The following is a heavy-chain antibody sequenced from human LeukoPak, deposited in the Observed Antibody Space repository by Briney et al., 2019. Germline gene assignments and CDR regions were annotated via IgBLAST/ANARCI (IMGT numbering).Heavy chain of an antibody. CDR3: ASQRSPTVVTPRYYGMDV. V-gene: IGHV4-34*01. CDR2: INHSGST. D-gene: IGHD4-17*01. J-gene: IGHJ6*02. CDR1: GGSFSGYY. Sequence: SETLSLTCAVYGGSFSGYYWSWIRQPPGKGLEWIGEINHSGSTNYNPSLKSRVTISVDTSKNQFSLKLSSVTAADTAVYYRASQRSPTVVTPRYYGMDVWGQGTTVTVSS.